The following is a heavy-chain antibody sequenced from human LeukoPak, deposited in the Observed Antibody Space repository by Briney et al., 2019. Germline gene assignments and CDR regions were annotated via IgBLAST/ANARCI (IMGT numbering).Heavy chain of an antibody. CDR3: ARVPGQQLVRGYQFDY. Sequence: QSGGSLRLSCAASGFTFSSYAMSWVRQAPGKGLEWVSAISGSGGSTYYADSVKGRFTISRDNSKNTLYLQMNSLRAEDTAVYYCARVPGQQLVRGYQFDYWGQGTLVTVSS. J-gene: IGHJ4*02. CDR1: GFTFSSYA. V-gene: IGHV3-23*01. D-gene: IGHD6-13*01. CDR2: ISGSGGST.